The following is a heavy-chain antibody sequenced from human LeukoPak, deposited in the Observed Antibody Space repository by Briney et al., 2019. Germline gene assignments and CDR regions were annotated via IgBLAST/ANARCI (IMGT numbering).Heavy chain of an antibody. Sequence: SETLSLTCTVSGGSVSSSHYWGWIRQPPGKGLEWIGSIYYGGSTYYNASLRSRVTTSVDTSKNQFSLKLSSVTAADTAVYYCARLYYYYGSAIFDYWGQGTLVTVSS. D-gene: IGHD3-10*01. V-gene: IGHV4-39*07. J-gene: IGHJ4*02. CDR2: IYYGGST. CDR3: ARLYYYYGSAIFDY. CDR1: GGSVSSSHY.